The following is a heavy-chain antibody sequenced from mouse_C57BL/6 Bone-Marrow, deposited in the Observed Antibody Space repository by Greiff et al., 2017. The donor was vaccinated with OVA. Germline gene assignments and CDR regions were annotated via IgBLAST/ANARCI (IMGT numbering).Heavy chain of an antibody. CDR1: GFSLTSYG. CDR3: ARKGAYYSNYVVLMDY. CDR2: IWSGGST. V-gene: IGHV2-2*01. J-gene: IGHJ4*01. Sequence: QVQLQESGPGLVQPSQSLSITCTVSGFSLTSYGVHWVRQSPGKGLEWLGVIWSGGSTDYNAAFISRLSISKDNSKSQVFFKMNSLQADDTAIYYCARKGAYYSNYVVLMDYWGQGTSVTVSS. D-gene: IGHD2-5*01.